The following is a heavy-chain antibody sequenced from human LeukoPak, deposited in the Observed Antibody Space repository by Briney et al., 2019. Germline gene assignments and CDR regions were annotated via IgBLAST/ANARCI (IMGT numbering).Heavy chain of an antibody. CDR1: GYTFTSYG. J-gene: IGHJ4*02. D-gene: IGHD5-18*01. CDR2: ISAYNGNT. CDR3: ARSRGYSYGRFSFDY. V-gene: IGHV1-18*01. Sequence: VASVKVSCKASGYTFTSYGISWVRQAPGQGLEWMGWISAYNGNTNYAQKLQGRVTMTTDTSASTAYMELRSLRSDDTAVYYCARSRGYSYGRFSFDYWGQGTLVTVSS.